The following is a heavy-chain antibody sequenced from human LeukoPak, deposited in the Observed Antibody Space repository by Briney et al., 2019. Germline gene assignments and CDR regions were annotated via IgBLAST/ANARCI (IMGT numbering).Heavy chain of an antibody. D-gene: IGHD2-15*01. Sequence: GRSLRFSCAGSGFTFSSYGMHWVRQAPGRGLEWVAVIWYDGTNKYYADSVKGRFTISRDNSKNTLYLQMNSLRAEDTAVYYCAREGGYCSGGRCYQNRFDYWGQGTLVTVSS. CDR3: AREGGYCSGGRCYQNRFDY. J-gene: IGHJ4*02. CDR1: GFTFSSYG. CDR2: IWYDGTNK. V-gene: IGHV3-33*01.